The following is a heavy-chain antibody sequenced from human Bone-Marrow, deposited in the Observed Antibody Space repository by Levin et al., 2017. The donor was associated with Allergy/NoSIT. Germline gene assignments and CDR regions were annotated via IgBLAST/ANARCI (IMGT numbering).Heavy chain of an antibody. D-gene: IGHD6-6*01. V-gene: IGHV3-7*01. Sequence: GGSLSLSCAASGFTFSSHSMSWVRQAPGKGLEWVANIKEDGSVQYKVDSVKGRFTISRDNAKNSLYVQMNSLTAEDTAVYYCARYSTSGGWLDLWGQGTLVTVSS. CDR3: ARYSTSGGWLDL. CDR1: GFTFSSHS. J-gene: IGHJ5*02. CDR2: IKEDGSVQ.